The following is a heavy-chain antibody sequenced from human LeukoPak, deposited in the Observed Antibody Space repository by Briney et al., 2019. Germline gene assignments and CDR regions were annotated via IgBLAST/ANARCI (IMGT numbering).Heavy chain of an antibody. J-gene: IGHJ4*02. D-gene: IGHD2-15*01. CDR2: ISWNSGSI. CDR3: AKDIGSGGS. CDR1: GFTFDDYA. Sequence: PGGSLRLSCAASGFTFDDYAMHWVRQAPGKGLEWVSVISWNSGSIGYADSVKGRFTISRDNAKNSLYLQMNSLRAEDTALYYCAKDIGSGGSWGQGTLVTVSS. V-gene: IGHV3-9*01.